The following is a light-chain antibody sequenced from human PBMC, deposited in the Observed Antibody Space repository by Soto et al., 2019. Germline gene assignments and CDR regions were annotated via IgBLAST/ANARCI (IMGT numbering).Light chain of an antibody. CDR2: DTS. V-gene: IGKV3-11*01. Sequence: EVELTQSPATLSLAPGERATLSCRASQFLSSYLAWYQQKPGQPPRLLIYDTSNRATGIPARFSGSRSGTDFTLTISSLEPEDFGVYFCHQRNKFGQGTRLEIK. CDR3: HQRNK. CDR1: QFLSSY. J-gene: IGKJ5*01.